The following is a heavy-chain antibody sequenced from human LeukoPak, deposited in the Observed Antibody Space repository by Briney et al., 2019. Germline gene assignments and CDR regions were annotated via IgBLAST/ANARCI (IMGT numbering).Heavy chain of an antibody. CDR1: GYTFTGYY. CDR2: INPNSGGK. V-gene: IGHV1-2*02. CDR3: ASDQTGYDFWSGYYEYYFDY. J-gene: IGHJ4*02. Sequence: ASVKVSCKASGYTFTGYYMHWVRQAPGQGLEWMGWINPNSGGKNYAQKFQGRVTMTRDTSISTAYMELSRLRSDDTAVYYCASDQTGYDFWSGYYEYYFDYWGQGTLVTVSS. D-gene: IGHD3-3*01.